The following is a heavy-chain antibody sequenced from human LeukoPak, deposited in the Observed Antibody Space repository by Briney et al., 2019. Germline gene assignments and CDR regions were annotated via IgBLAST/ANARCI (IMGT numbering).Heavy chain of an antibody. CDR1: GFIVSDKY. D-gene: IGHD6-19*01. V-gene: IGHV3-66*01. J-gene: IGHJ4*02. CDR3: ARENSGWYYFDY. Sequence: GGSLRLSCAASGFIVSDKYMNWVRQAPGKGLEWVSIIYADYSTYYADSVKGRFTISRDNSKNTLYLQMNSLRAEDTAVFYCARENSGWYYFDYWGQGTLVTVSS. CDR2: IYADYST.